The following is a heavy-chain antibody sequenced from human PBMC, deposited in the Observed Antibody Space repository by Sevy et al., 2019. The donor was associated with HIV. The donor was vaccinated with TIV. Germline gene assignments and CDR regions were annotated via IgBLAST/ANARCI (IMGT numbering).Heavy chain of an antibody. V-gene: IGHV4-61*01. J-gene: IGHJ6*02. CDR1: GGSVSSGSYY. CDR3: ARGVWNYYYGMDV. D-gene: IGHD1-1*01. CDR2: IYYSGST. Sequence: SETLSLTCTVSGGSVSSGSYYWSWIRQPPGKGLEWIGYIYYSGSTNYNPSLKSRVTISVDTSKNQFSLKLSSVTAADTAVYYCARGVWNYYYGMDVWGQGTTVTVS.